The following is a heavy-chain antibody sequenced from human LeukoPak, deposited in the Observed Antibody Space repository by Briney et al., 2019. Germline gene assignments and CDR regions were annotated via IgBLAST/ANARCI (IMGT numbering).Heavy chain of an antibody. Sequence: SETLSLTCAVYGGSFSGYYWSWIRQPPGKGLEWIGEINHSGSTNYNPSLESRVTISVDTSKNQFSLKLSSVTAADTAVYYCARGPSYYGSGSYIFHYYGMDVWGQGTTVTVSS. CDR2: INHSGST. D-gene: IGHD3-10*01. CDR3: ARGPSYYGSGSYIFHYYGMDV. V-gene: IGHV4-34*01. CDR1: GGSFSGYY. J-gene: IGHJ6*02.